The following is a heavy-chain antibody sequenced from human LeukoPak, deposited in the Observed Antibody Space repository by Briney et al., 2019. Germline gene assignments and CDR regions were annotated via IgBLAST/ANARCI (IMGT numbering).Heavy chain of an antibody. Sequence: ASVKVSCKASGYTFTSYGISWVRQAPGQGLDWMGWISAYNGNTNYAQKLEGRVTMTTDTSTSTAYMELRSLRSDETAVYYCARDQGIAVAGNLGYWGQGTLVTVSS. CDR3: ARDQGIAVAGNLGY. CDR1: GYTFTSYG. CDR2: ISAYNGNT. D-gene: IGHD6-19*01. J-gene: IGHJ4*02. V-gene: IGHV1-18*01.